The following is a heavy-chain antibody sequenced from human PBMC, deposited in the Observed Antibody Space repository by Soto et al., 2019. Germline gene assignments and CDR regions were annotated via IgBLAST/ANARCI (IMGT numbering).Heavy chain of an antibody. CDR2: IYYSGST. CDR1: GGSISSGGYY. V-gene: IGHV4-31*03. D-gene: IGHD6-19*01. Sequence: SETLSLTCTVSGGSISSGGYYWSWIRQHPGKGLEWIGYIYYSGSTYYNPSLKSRVTISVDTSKNQFSLKLSSVTAADTAVYYCARDSSGWYTNYFDYWGQGTLVTVSS. CDR3: ARDSSGWYTNYFDY. J-gene: IGHJ4*02.